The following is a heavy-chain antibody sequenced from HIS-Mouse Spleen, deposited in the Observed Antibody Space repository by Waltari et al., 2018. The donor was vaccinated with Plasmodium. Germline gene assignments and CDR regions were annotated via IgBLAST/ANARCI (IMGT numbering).Heavy chain of an antibody. Sequence: QVQLVESGGGVVQPGRSLRLSCAASGFTFSSYAMHWVRQAPGKGLEWVAVISYDGSNKNYADYVKGRFTISRDNSKNTLYLQMNSLRAEDTAVYYCAREGGYCSGGSCYSGQGFDIWGQGTMVTVSS. CDR3: AREGGYCSGGSCYSGQGFDI. CDR1: GFTFSSYA. J-gene: IGHJ3*02. CDR2: ISYDGSNK. D-gene: IGHD2-15*01. V-gene: IGHV3-30-3*01.